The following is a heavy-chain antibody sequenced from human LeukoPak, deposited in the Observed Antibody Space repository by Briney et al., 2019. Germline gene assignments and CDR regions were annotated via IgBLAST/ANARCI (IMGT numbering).Heavy chain of an antibody. J-gene: IGHJ4*02. CDR3: AKAYYYGSGSMDY. D-gene: IGHD3-10*01. Sequence: SETLSLTCTVSGGSVSSGSYYWSWIRQPPGKGLEWIGYIYYSGSTNYNPSLKSRVTISVDTSKNQFSLKLNSVTAADTAVYYCAKAYYYGSGSMDYWGQGTLVTVSS. CDR1: GGSVSSGSYY. V-gene: IGHV4-61*01. CDR2: IYYSGST.